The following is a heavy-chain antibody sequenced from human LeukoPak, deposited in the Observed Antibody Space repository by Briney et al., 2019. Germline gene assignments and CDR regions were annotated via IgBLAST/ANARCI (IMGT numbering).Heavy chain of an antibody. CDR1: GGSISTYY. CDR3: VRSHYGSGTYYSFDY. Sequence: SETLSLTCTVSGGSISTYYWTWIRRPPGKGLEWIGYVSYSGGTNYNPSLKSRVTISVDMSKNQFSLRLNSVTAADTAVYFCVRSHYGSGTYYSFDYWGQGTLVTVSS. V-gene: IGHV4-59*01. D-gene: IGHD3-10*01. CDR2: VSYSGGT. J-gene: IGHJ4*02.